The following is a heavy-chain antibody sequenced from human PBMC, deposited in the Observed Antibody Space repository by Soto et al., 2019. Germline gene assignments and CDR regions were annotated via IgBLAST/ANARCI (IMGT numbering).Heavy chain of an antibody. D-gene: IGHD5-18*01. CDR2: IIPIFGTA. CDR3: ARPRYSYGSGYYGMDV. CDR1: GGTFSSYA. V-gene: IGHV1-69*06. J-gene: IGHJ6*02. Sequence: GASVKVSCKASGGTFSSYAISWVRQAPGQGLEWMGGIIPIFGTANYAQMFQGRVTITADKSTSTAYMELSSLRSEDTAVYYCARPRYSYGSGYYGMDVWGQGTTVTVSS.